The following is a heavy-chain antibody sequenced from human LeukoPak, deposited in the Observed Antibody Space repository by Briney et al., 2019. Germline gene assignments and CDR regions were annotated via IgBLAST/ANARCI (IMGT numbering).Heavy chain of an antibody. CDR3: AKEEVPNDY. V-gene: IGHV3-23*01. CDR1: GFTFSNSA. Sequence: GSLRLSCAASGFTFSNSAMSWVRQAPGKGLEWVSGISISGGTTYYAASVKGRFTISRDNSKNTVYLQLNSLRAEDTAVYYCAKEEVPNDYWGQGTLVTVSS. D-gene: IGHD1-1*01. CDR2: ISISGGTT. J-gene: IGHJ4*02.